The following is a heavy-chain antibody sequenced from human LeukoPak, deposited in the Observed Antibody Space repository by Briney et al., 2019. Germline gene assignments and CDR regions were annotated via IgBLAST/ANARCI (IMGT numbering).Heavy chain of an antibody. J-gene: IGHJ4*02. V-gene: IGHV4-59*08. CDR1: GGSISSYY. CDR2: IYYSGST. D-gene: IGHD6-13*01. CDR3: ARGYSSSWLYFDY. Sequence: SETLSLTCTVSGGSISSYYWSWIRQPPGKGLEWIGYIYYSGSTNYNPSLKSRVTISVDTSKNQFSLKLSSVTAADTAVYYCARGYSSSWLYFDYWGQGTLVTVS.